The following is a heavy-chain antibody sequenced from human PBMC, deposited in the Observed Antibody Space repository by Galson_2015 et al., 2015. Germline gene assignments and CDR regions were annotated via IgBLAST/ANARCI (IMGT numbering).Heavy chain of an antibody. Sequence: ALRLADAARGFTVGILCRLWIQQYPVMGLVWAAVISNDGRSKYHEDSLRGRFTISRDNSKNTLYLQMNSRRAEDTAVYFCAGARGGLPRDGFDIWGQGTMVTVSS. D-gene: IGHD2-15*01. CDR2: ISNDGRSK. CDR1: GFTVGILC. CDR3: AGARGGLPRDGFDI. V-gene: IGHV3-30*03. J-gene: IGHJ3*02.